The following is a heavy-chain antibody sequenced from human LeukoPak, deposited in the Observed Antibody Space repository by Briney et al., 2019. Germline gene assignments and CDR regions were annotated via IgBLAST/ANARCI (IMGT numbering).Heavy chain of an antibody. Sequence: TGGSLRLSCAASGFTFSSYAMSWVRQAPGKGLEWVSATSGSGGSTYYADSVKGRFTISRDNSKNTLYLQMNSLRAEDTAVYYCAKDGEMYSSSLRDFDYWGQGTLVTVSS. CDR2: TSGSGGST. D-gene: IGHD6-13*01. V-gene: IGHV3-23*01. CDR1: GFTFSSYA. J-gene: IGHJ4*02. CDR3: AKDGEMYSSSLRDFDY.